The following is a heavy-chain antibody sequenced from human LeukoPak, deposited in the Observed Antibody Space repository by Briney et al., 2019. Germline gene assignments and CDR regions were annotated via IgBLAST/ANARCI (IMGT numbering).Heavy chain of an antibody. V-gene: IGHV3-23*01. CDR2: ISGSGGTT. J-gene: IGHJ4*02. CDR3: ANRRRYRGYDKGDFDC. CDR1: GFTFSRHA. D-gene: IGHD5-12*01. Sequence: GGSLRLSCPACGFTFSRHAMTRGRQAPGKGLEWVSGISGSGGTTYYADSVKGRFTISRYNSINTLFLQINSLRAEDTALYYCANRRRYRGYDKGDFDCWGQGTLVTVSS.